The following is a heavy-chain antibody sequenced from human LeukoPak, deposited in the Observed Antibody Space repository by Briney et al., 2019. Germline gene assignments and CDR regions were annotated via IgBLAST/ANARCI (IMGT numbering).Heavy chain of an antibody. CDR1: GGSISSYY. CDR3: ARADSYQLAPVDY. Sequence: SETLSLTCTVSGGSISSYYWSWIRQPPGKGLEWIGYIYYSGSTNYNPSLKSRVTISVDTSKNQFSLKLSSVTAADTAVYYCARADSYQLAPVDYWSQGTLVTVSS. J-gene: IGHJ4*02. CDR2: IYYSGST. D-gene: IGHD2-2*01. V-gene: IGHV4-59*01.